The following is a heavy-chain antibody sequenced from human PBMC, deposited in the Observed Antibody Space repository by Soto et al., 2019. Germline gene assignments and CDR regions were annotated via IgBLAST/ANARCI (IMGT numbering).Heavy chain of an antibody. D-gene: IGHD3-10*01. J-gene: IGHJ4*02. CDR3: ARGYGSGSYYNLDY. V-gene: IGHV4-31*03. Sequence: SETLSLTCTVSGGSISSGGYYWSWIRQHPGKGLEWIGYIYYSGSTYYNPSLKSRVTISVDTSKNQFSLKLSSVTAADTAVYYCARGYGSGSYYNLDYWGQVNLVTVS. CDR2: IYYSGST. CDR1: GGSISSGGYY.